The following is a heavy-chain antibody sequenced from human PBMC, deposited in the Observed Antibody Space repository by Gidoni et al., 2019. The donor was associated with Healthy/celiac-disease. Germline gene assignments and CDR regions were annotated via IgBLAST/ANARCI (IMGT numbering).Heavy chain of an antibody. CDR2: ISGSGGST. Sequence: EVQLLESGGGLVQPGGSLRLSCAASGFTFSRYAISWVRQAPGKGLEWVSAISGSGGSTYYADSVKGRFTISRDNSKNTLYLQMNSLRAEDTAVYYCAKGKRSPAYYYGSGSYFEVWDYWGQGTLVTVSS. CDR1: GFTFSRYA. CDR3: AKGKRSPAYYYGSGSYFEVWDY. D-gene: IGHD3-10*01. V-gene: IGHV3-23*01. J-gene: IGHJ4*02.